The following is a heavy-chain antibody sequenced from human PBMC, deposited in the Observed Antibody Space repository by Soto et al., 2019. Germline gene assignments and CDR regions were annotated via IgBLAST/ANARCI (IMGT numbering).Heavy chain of an antibody. D-gene: IGHD6-25*01. Sequence: PSETLSPTCTLSGGSLSSYYWTWIRQSPGKGLEWIGYVYFSGNTNYNPSLKSRVTISIDTSKNQFSLRLASVTAADTAFYYCGSVRPSGYVLSWGQGTLVTVSS. CDR1: GGSLSSYY. J-gene: IGHJ5*02. CDR2: VYFSGNT. V-gene: IGHV4-59*01. CDR3: GSVRPSGYVLS.